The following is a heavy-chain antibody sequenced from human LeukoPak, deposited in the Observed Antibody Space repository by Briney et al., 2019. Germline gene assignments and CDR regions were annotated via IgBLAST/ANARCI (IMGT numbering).Heavy chain of an antibody. CDR1: GGSISSSSYY. CDR2: IYYSGST. J-gene: IGHJ6*02. CDR3: ARDNRTRGDV. V-gene: IGHV4-39*07. Sequence: SETLSLTCTVSGGSISSSSYYWGWIRQPPGKGLEWIGSIYYSGSTYYNPSLKSRVTISVDTSKNQFSLKLSSVTAADTAVYYCARDNRTRGDVWGQGTTVTVSS.